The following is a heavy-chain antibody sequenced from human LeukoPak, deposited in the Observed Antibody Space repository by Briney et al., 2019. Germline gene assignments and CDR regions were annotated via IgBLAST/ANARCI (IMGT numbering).Heavy chain of an antibody. J-gene: IGHJ4*02. CDR3: ARDPPGIAASVSGG. D-gene: IGHD6-13*01. CDR1: GFTVSNNY. Sequence: GGSLRLSCKASGFTVSNNYVSWARQAPGKGLEWVALIYSGGTTNYADPVKGRFTISRDNSKNTLYLQMTNVRVEYTAVYYCARDPPGIAASVSGGWGQGTLVTVSS. V-gene: IGHV3-53*01. CDR2: IYSGGTT.